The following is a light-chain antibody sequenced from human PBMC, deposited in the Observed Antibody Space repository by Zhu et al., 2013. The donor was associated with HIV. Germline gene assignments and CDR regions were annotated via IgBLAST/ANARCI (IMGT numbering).Light chain of an antibody. V-gene: IGKV1-5*03. CDR3: QQYYTYPFT. CDR2: KTS. CDR1: QSISNW. Sequence: DIQMTQSPSTLSASVGDRVTITCRASQSISNWLAWYQQKPGKAPELLIYKTSILEGGVPSRFSGSASGTDFTLTISSLQPEDFGTYYCQQYYTYPFTFGPGTKVDIK. J-gene: IGKJ3*01.